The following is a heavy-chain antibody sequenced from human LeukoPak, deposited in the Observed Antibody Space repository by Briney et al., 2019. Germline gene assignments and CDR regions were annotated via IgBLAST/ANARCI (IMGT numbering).Heavy chain of an antibody. CDR2: INSGGRST. D-gene: IGHD2-2*01. CDR1: GFTFSSYW. Sequence: GSLRLSCAASGFTFSSYWMHWVRQAPGKGLVWVSRINSGGRSTSYADSVKGRFTISRDNAKNTLYLQMNSLRAEDTAVYYCARVGYCSSTSCFPFDYWGQGTLVTVSS. CDR3: ARVGYCSSTSCFPFDY. V-gene: IGHV3-74*01. J-gene: IGHJ4*02.